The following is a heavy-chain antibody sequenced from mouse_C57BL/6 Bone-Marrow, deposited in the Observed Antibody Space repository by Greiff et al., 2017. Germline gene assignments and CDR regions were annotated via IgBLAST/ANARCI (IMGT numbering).Heavy chain of an antibody. CDR1: GFTFSSYG. D-gene: IGHD1-1*01. Sequence: EVQRVESGGDLVKPGGSLKLSCAASGFTFSSYGMSWVRQTPDKRLEWVATLSSGGSYTYYPDSVKGRFTISRDNAKNTLYLQMSSLKSEDTAMYYCARRGLLRSLYYFDYWGQGTTLTVSS. J-gene: IGHJ2*01. CDR2: LSSGGSYT. V-gene: IGHV5-6*01. CDR3: ARRGLLRSLYYFDY.